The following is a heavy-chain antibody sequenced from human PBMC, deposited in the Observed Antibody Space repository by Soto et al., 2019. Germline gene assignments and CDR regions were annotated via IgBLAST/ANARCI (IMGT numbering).Heavy chain of an antibody. CDR1: GGSISSYY. J-gene: IGHJ6*03. V-gene: IGHV4-59*12. Sequence: SETLSLTCTVSGGSISSYYWSWIRQPPGKGLEWIGYIYYSGSTNYNPSLKSRVTISVDTSKNQFSLKLSSVTAADTALYYCAKDTGSQTYYYYMDVWGKGTTVTVSS. CDR2: IYYSGST. CDR3: AKDTGSQTYYYYMDV. D-gene: IGHD4-17*01.